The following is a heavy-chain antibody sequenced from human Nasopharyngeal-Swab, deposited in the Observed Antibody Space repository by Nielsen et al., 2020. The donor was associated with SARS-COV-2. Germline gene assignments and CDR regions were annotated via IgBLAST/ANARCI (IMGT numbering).Heavy chain of an antibody. CDR1: GFSFFSRYG. CDR2: SWYDEINE. Sequence: GESLKISCSASGFSFFSRYGMHWVRQSPGKGLEWVAVSWYDEINEWYADSVKGRFTISKDRSKNTLYLQMNSLRAEDTAVYYCARGSEGQLHYYGMDVWGQGTTVTV. CDR3: ARGSEGQLHYYGMDV. D-gene: IGHD5-24*01. J-gene: IGHJ6*02. V-gene: IGHV3-33*01.